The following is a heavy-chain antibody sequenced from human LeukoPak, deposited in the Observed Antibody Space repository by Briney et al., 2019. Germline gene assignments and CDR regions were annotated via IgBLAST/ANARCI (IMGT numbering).Heavy chain of an antibody. CDR3: ASYSRGYSYGSYDY. Sequence: LVKVSCKASGGTFSSYAISWVRQAPGQGLEWMGRIIPILGIANYAQKFQGRVTITADKSTSTAYMELSSLRSEDTAVYYCASYSRGYSYGSYDYWGQGTLVTVSS. J-gene: IGHJ4*02. V-gene: IGHV1-69*04. D-gene: IGHD5-18*01. CDR1: GGTFSSYA. CDR2: IIPILGIA.